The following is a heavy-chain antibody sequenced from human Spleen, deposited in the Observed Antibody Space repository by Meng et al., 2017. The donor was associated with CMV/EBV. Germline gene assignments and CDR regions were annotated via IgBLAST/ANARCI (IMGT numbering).Heavy chain of an antibody. Sequence: QVQLVQSGAEVKKPGASVKVSCKASGYTFTSYGMSWLRQAPGQGLEWMGWVSAENGDTDYGQKFQGRVTVTADTFTKTAYMEMRSLRSDDSAMYYCARAGAAVTTNFDFWGQGTLVTVSS. CDR3: ARAGAAVTTNFDF. CDR1: GYTFTSYG. V-gene: IGHV1-18*01. CDR2: VSAENGDT. J-gene: IGHJ4*02. D-gene: IGHD4-17*01.